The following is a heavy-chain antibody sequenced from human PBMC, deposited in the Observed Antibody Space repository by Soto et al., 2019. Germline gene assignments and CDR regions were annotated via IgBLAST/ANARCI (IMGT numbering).Heavy chain of an antibody. CDR2: SSGSGGST. J-gene: IGHJ5*02. CDR1: GFTFSSYA. V-gene: IGHV3-23*01. CDR3: AKDGDTLYYDILTGYYLGWFDP. D-gene: IGHD3-9*01. Sequence: EVQLLESGGGLVQPGGSLRLSCAASGFTFSSYAMSWVRQAPGKGLEWVSASSGSGGSTYYADSVKGRFTISRDNSKNTLYLQMNSLRAEDTAVYYCAKDGDTLYYDILTGYYLGWFDPWGQGTLVTVSS.